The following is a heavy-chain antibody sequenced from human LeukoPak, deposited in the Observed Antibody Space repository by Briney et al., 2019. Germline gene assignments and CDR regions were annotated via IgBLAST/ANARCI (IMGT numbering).Heavy chain of an antibody. CDR2: IYYSGST. V-gene: IGHV4-59*01. D-gene: IGHD6-19*01. Sequence: SETLSLTCTVSGGSISSYYWSWIRQPPGKGLEWIGYIYYSGSTNYNPSLKSRVTISVDTSKNQFSLKLSSVTAADTAVYYCARAYSSGWYGYWGQGTLVTVSS. J-gene: IGHJ4*02. CDR1: GGSISSYY. CDR3: ARAYSSGWYGY.